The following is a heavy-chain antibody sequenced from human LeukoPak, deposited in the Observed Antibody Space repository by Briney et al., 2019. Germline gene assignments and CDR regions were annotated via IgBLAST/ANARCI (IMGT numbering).Heavy chain of an antibody. Sequence: PGGSLRLSCAASGFTFSSYAMHWVRHAPGKGLEWVAVISYDGSNKYYADSVKGRFTISRDNSENTLYLQMNSLRAEDTAVYYCARGGVATRDWGQGTLVTVSS. V-gene: IGHV3-30-3*01. CDR3: ARGGVATRD. D-gene: IGHD5-12*01. CDR1: GFTFSSYA. J-gene: IGHJ4*02. CDR2: ISYDGSNK.